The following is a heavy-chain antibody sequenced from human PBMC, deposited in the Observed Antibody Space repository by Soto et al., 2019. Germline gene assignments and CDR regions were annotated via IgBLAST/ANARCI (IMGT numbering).Heavy chain of an antibody. CDR2: INPSGGST. D-gene: IGHD2-8*01. V-gene: IGHV1-46*01. J-gene: IGHJ4*02. CDR1: GYTFTHYY. CDR3: ARPPFPGCINAICYPLDF. Sequence: QVQLVQSGAEVKNPGASVKVSCKASGYTFTHYYIHWVRQAPGQGLEWMGMINPSGGSTSYAQEFQGRITMTTDTSTNTVYMELSSLRSEDTAVYYCARPPFPGCINAICYPLDFWGQGALVTVSS.